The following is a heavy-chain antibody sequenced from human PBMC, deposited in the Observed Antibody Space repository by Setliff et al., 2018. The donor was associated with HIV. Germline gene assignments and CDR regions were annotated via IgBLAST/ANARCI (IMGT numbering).Heavy chain of an antibody. D-gene: IGHD6-13*01. J-gene: IGHJ6*03. V-gene: IGHV4-34*01. CDR1: GGSFSGYC. CDR3: ARVSCSSWYSIPLYYYYSMDV. Sequence: SETLSLTCAVYGGSFSGYCWNWIRQPPGQGLEWIGEMQHSERTNYNPSLRSRVTTSVDTSKSQFSLKLRTVTAADTAVYYCARVSCSSWYSIPLYYYYSMDVWGKGTTVTVSS. CDR2: MQHSERT.